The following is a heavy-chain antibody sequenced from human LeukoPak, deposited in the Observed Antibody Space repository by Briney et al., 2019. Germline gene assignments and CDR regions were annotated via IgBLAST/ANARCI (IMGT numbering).Heavy chain of an antibody. CDR3: ENSAGYVGDAFDI. D-gene: IGHD3-9*01. J-gene: IGHJ3*02. Sequence: GGSLRLSCSASGFTFSSYAMHWVRQAPGKGLEYVSAISSNGGSTYYADSVKGRFTISRDNSKNTLYLQMSSLRAEDTAVYYCENSAGYVGDAFDIWGQGTMVTVSS. CDR1: GFTFSSYA. V-gene: IGHV3-64D*06. CDR2: ISSNGGST.